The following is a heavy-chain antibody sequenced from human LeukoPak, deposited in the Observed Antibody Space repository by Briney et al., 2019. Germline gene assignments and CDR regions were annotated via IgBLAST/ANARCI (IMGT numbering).Heavy chain of an antibody. Sequence: SETLSLPCTVTGVSIRSGGYYWFWILLHPGQATECLEYIYYSGSTYYNPSLKSRVTISVDTSKNQFSLKLSSVTAADTAVYYCARDGSGSSSWYFGWFDPWGQGTLVTVSS. CDR2: IYYSGST. V-gene: IGHV4-31*02. CDR3: ARDGSGSSSWYFGWFDP. CDR1: GVSIRSGGYY. D-gene: IGHD6-13*01. J-gene: IGHJ5*02.